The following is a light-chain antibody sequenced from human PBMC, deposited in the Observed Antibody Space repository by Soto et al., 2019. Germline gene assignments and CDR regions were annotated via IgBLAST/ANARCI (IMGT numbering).Light chain of an antibody. J-gene: IGKJ5*01. V-gene: IGKV3-11*01. CDR1: QSVSSY. CDR2: DAS. CDR3: QERSNWPIT. Sequence: EIVLTQSPATLSLSPGEIATLSCRTSQSVSSYFAWYQQKPGRAPRLLIYDASNRATGIPARFIGSGSGTDFTLTISSLEPEDFAVYYCQERSNWPITFGQGKRLEIK.